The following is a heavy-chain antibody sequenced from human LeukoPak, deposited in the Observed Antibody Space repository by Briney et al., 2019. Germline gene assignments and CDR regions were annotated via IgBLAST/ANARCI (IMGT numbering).Heavy chain of an antibody. CDR1: GGSISSYY. V-gene: IGHV4-59*08. J-gene: IGHJ4*02. D-gene: IGHD5-18*01. CDR3: ARHEGYSYAFAY. CDR2: IYYSGST. Sequence: SETLSLTCTVSGGSISSYYWSWIRQPPGKGLEWIGYIYYSGSTNYNASLKSRLTISADTSKNQFFLKLSSVTAADTAVYFCARHEGYSYAFAYWGQGTLVTVSS.